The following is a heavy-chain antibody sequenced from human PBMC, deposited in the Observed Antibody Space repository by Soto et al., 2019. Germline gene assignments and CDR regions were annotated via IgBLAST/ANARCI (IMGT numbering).Heavy chain of an antibody. CDR3: ATDLGAVDRLDYYYGMDV. CDR1: GYTLTELS. V-gene: IGHV1-24*01. J-gene: IGHJ6*02. D-gene: IGHD6-19*01. CDR2: FDPEDGET. Sequence: ASVKASCKVSGYTLTELSMHCVRQAPGKGLEWMGGFDPEDGETIYAQKFQGRVTMTEDTSTDTAYMGLSSLRSEDTAVYYCATDLGAVDRLDYYYGMDVWGQGTTVTVSS.